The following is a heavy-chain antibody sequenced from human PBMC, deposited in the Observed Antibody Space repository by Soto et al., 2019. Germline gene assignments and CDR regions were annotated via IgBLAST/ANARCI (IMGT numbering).Heavy chain of an antibody. CDR3: AKDRNWNLPRYFDY. Sequence: GSLRLSCAASGFTFSSYGMHWVRQAPGKGLEWVAVISYDGSNKYYADSVKGRFTISRDNSKNTLYLQMNSLRAEDTAVYYCAKDRNWNLPRYFDYWGQGTLVTVSS. D-gene: IGHD1-7*01. V-gene: IGHV3-30*18. CDR2: ISYDGSNK. J-gene: IGHJ4*02. CDR1: GFTFSSYG.